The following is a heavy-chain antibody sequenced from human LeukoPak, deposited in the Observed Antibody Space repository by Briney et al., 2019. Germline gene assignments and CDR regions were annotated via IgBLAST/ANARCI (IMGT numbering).Heavy chain of an antibody. CDR2: IYYSGST. D-gene: IGHD3-10*01. J-gene: IGHJ5*02. CDR1: GGSISSSGYY. CDR3: ARPRTGSTFDP. V-gene: IGHV4-39*01. Sequence: SETLSLTCTVSGGSISSSGYYWGWIRQPPGKGLEWIGSIYYSGSTYYNSSLKSRVTLSVDASKPQFSLLLISVPAADTAVYYCARPRTGSTFDPWGHGTLVTVSS.